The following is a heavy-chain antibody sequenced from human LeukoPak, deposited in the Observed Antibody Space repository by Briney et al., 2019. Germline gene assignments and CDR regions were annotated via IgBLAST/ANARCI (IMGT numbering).Heavy chain of an antibody. CDR2: IIPIFGTA. CDR3: ARDSSATTIFGKSYYYYMDV. CDR1: VGTFSSYA. D-gene: IGHD3-3*01. J-gene: IGHJ6*03. Sequence: SVKVSRKASVGTFSSYAISWVRQAPGQGLEWMGGIIPIFGTAKYAQKFQGRVTITADESTSTAYMELSSLRAEDTAVYYCARDSSATTIFGKSYYYYMDVWGKGTTVTVSS. V-gene: IGHV1-69*13.